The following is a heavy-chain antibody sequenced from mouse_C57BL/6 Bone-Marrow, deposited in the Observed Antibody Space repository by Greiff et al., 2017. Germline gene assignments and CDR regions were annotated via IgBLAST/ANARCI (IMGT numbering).Heavy chain of an antibody. V-gene: IGHV1-59*01. CDR2: IDPSDSYT. CDR1: GYTFTSYW. CDR3: ARVNVYFDY. Sequence: QVQLQQPGAELVRPGTSVKLSCKASGYTFTSYWMPWVKQRPGQGLEWIGVIDPSDSYTNYNQKFKGKATLTVDTSSSTAYMQLSSLTSEDSAVYYCARVNVYFDYWGQGTTLTVSS. J-gene: IGHJ2*01.